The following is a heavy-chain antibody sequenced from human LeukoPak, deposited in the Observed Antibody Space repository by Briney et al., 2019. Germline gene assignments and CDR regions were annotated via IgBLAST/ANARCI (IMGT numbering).Heavy chain of an antibody. CDR2: IYYSGST. CDR3: AREDSGPFQH. Sequence: SETLSLTCTVSGGSISSSSYYWGWIRQPPGKGLEWIVSIYYSGSTNYNPSLKSRVTISVDTSKNQFSLKLSSVTAADTAVYYCAREDSGPFQHWGQGTLVTVSS. J-gene: IGHJ1*01. D-gene: IGHD6-19*01. CDR1: GGSISSSSYY. V-gene: IGHV4-39*07.